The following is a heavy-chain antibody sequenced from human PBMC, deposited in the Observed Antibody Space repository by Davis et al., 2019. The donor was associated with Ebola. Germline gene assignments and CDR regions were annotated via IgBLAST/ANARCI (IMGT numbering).Heavy chain of an antibody. Sequence: AASVKVSCKASGGTFSSYAISWVRQAPGQGLEWMGWINPNSGGTNYAQKFQGWVTMTRDTSISTAYMELSRLRSDDTAVYYCARDHSNYARGNWFDPWGQGTLVTVSS. D-gene: IGHD4-11*01. V-gene: IGHV1-2*04. CDR1: GGTFSSYA. J-gene: IGHJ5*02. CDR3: ARDHSNYARGNWFDP. CDR2: INPNSGGT.